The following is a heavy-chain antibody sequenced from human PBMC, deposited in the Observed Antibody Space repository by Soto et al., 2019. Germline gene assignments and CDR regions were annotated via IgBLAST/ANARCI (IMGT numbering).Heavy chain of an antibody. J-gene: IGHJ4*02. D-gene: IGHD2-15*01. CDR2: ISYDGSNK. Sequence: QVQLVESRGGVVQPGRSLRLSCAASGFTFSSYAMHWVRQAPGKGLEWVAVISYDGSNKYYADSVKGRFTISRDNSKNTLYLQMNSLRAEDTAVYYCARVCSGGSCYRYFDYWGQGTLVTVSS. V-gene: IGHV3-30-3*01. CDR1: GFTFSSYA. CDR3: ARVCSGGSCYRYFDY.